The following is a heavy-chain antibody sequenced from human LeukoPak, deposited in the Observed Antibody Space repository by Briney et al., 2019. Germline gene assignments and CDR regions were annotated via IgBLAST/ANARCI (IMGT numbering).Heavy chain of an antibody. CDR1: GFTFSKYA. J-gene: IGHJ4*02. D-gene: IGHD2-8*02. Sequence: PGGSLRLSCATPGFTFSKYALSWVRQAPGKGLEWVSAISGNGGSTYYADSVKGRFTISRDNSKNILYLQMNSLRAEDTAVYYCAKDQGSGAFDYWGQGTLVTVSS. CDR3: AKDQGSGAFDY. V-gene: IGHV3-23*01. CDR2: ISGNGGST.